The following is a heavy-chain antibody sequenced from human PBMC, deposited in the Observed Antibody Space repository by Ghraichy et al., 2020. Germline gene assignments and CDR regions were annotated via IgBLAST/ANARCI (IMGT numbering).Heavy chain of an antibody. J-gene: IGHJ4*02. CDR1: GFTVSSNY. D-gene: IGHD3-3*01. V-gene: IGHV3-53*01. Sequence: GESLNISCAASGFTVSSNYMSWVRQAPGKGLEWVSLIDSGDNTYYADSVKGRFTISRENSKNTLYLQMNSLRAEDTAVYYCARSGSGGDFDHWGQGTLVTVSS. CDR2: IDSGDNT. CDR3: ARSGSGGDFDH.